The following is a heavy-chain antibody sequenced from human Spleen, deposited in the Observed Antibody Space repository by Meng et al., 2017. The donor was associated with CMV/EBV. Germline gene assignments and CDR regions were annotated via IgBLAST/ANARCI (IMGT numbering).Heavy chain of an antibody. CDR2: STHSGST. CDR3: AREPSRYSNLDWFDS. J-gene: IGHJ5*01. Sequence: GASSNDAICCGIRPPPRKVVRRSGKSTHSGSTNYTPSLQGRVTMSADTSTTQFSMKLTSVTAADTAVYYCAREPSRYSNLDWFDSWGQGTLVTVSS. CDR1: GASSNDAI. V-gene: IGHV4-34*01. D-gene: IGHD4-11*01.